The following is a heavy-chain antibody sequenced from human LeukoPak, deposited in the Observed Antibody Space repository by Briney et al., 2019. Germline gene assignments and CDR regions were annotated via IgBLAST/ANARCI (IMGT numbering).Heavy chain of an antibody. CDR3: AKSFGCSGGSCYSDAFDI. CDR2: ISGSGGST. J-gene: IGHJ3*02. D-gene: IGHD2-15*01. Sequence: GGSLRLSCAASGFTFSSYAMSWVRQAPGKGLERVSAISGSGGSTYYADSVKGRFTISRDNSKNTLYLQMNSLRAEDTAVYYCAKSFGCSGGSCYSDAFDIWGQGTMVTVSS. CDR1: GFTFSSYA. V-gene: IGHV3-23*01.